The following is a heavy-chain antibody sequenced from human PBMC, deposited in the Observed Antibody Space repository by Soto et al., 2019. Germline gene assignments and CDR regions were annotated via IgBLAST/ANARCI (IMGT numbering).Heavy chain of an antibody. CDR3: AKSRRGYYYYGMDV. J-gene: IGHJ6*02. D-gene: IGHD3-16*01. Sequence: GGSLRLSCAASGFTFSSYGMHWVRQAPGKGLEWVAVISYDGSNKYYADSVKGRFTISRDNSKNTLYLQMNSLRAEDTAVYYCAKSRRGYYYYGMDVWGQGTTVTVSS. CDR1: GFTFSSYG. V-gene: IGHV3-30*18. CDR2: ISYDGSNK.